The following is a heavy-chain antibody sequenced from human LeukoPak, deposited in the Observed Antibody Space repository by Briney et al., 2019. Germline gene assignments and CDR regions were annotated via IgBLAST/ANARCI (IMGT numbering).Heavy chain of an antibody. CDR2: ISAYSGNT. V-gene: IGHV1-18*01. CDR3: AVSEGSYDDGGGYLGGDY. J-gene: IGHJ4*02. CDR1: GYTFTNYG. Sequence: SVKVSCKASGYTFTNYGIFWVRPAPGQGLAWMGWISAYSGNTNCAQKLQGRVTMTTETSTSTACMELESLRPDDTAVYYCAVSEGSYDDGGGYLGGDYWGQGTLVTVSS. D-gene: IGHD3-22*01.